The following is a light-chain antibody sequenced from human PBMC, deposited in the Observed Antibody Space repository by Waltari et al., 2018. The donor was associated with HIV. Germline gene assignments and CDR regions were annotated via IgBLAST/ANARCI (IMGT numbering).Light chain of an antibody. V-gene: IGLV1-44*01. J-gene: IGLJ3*02. CDR3: SAWDASLGAWM. CDR1: TSNIGPNN. CDR2: SNS. Sequence: QSVLTQPPSASGTPGQRIIISCSGSTSNIGPNNVNCYQQLPGTTPRLLMHSNSQRPSGVPDRFSGSRSGTSASLAISGLQSEDEVDYYCSAWDASLGAWMFGGGTKLTVL.